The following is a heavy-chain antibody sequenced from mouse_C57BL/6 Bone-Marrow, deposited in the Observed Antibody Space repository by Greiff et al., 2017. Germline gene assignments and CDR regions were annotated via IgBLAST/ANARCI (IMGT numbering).Heavy chain of an antibody. J-gene: IGHJ2*01. Sequence: EVQLVESGGGLVKPGGSLKLSCAASGFTFSSYAMSRVRQTPEKRLEWVATISDGGSYTYYPDNVKGRFTISRDNAKNNLYLQMSHLKSEDTAMYYCARDHPYFDYWGQGTTLTVSS. CDR3: ARDHPYFDY. CDR1: GFTFSSYA. CDR2: ISDGGSYT. V-gene: IGHV5-4*01.